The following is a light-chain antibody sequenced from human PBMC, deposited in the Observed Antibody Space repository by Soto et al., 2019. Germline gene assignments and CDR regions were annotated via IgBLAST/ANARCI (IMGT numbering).Light chain of an antibody. CDR3: QSYDSSLSVI. CDR1: SSNIGAGYD. J-gene: IGLJ2*01. Sequence: QPVLTQSPSVSGAPGQRVTISCTGSSSNIGAGYDVHWYQQLPGTAPKLLIYGNSNRPSGVPDRFSGSKSGTSASLAITGLQAEDEADYYCQSYDSSLSVIFGGGTKLTVL. CDR2: GNS. V-gene: IGLV1-40*01.